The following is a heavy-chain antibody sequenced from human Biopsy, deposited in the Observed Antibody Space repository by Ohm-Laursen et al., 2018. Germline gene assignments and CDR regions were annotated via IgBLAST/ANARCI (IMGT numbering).Heavy chain of an antibody. Sequence: ASVKVSCKASGYSFTNYYMHWVRQAPGQGLEWMGIINPSGSDATYAQKFQGRVTMTRDTSTSTAHMDLSSLRSEDTAVYYCAADSGSGSHFRFDYWGQGALVSVSS. CDR2: INPSGSDA. CDR1: GYSFTNYY. J-gene: IGHJ4*02. V-gene: IGHV1-46*01. D-gene: IGHD3-10*01. CDR3: AADSGSGSHFRFDY.